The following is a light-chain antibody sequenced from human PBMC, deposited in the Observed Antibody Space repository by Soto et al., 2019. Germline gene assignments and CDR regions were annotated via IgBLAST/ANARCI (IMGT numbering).Light chain of an antibody. CDR3: QHSYNTPFT. V-gene: IGKV1-39*01. J-gene: IGKJ3*01. CDR1: QSIDNH. CDR2: SAS. Sequence: DLQMTQSPSSLSASVGDIVIISCRASQSIDNHLNWYQQKPGKAPKLLIYSASTLENGVPSRFSGSGSGTGFSLIISSLQLEDFATYFCQHSYNTPFTFGPGTKVNFK.